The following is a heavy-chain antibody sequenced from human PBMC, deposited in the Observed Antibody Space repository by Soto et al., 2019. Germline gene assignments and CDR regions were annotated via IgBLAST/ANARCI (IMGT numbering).Heavy chain of an antibody. V-gene: IGHV3-21*01. CDR2: ISSSSSYI. CDR3: ARGWVNYYYGMDV. CDR1: GYTFSSYS. J-gene: IGHJ6*02. Sequence: GGSLRLSCAASGYTFSSYSMNWVRQEPGKGLEWVSSISSSSSYIYYADSVKGRFTISRDNAKNSLYLQMNSLRAEDTAVYYCARGWVNYYYGMDVWGQGTAVTVSS. D-gene: IGHD3-22*01.